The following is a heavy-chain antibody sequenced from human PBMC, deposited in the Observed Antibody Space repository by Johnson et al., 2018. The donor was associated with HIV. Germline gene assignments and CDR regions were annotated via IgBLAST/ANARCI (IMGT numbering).Heavy chain of an antibody. CDR2: IKQDGCER. CDR1: GFTFSNAW. CDR3: ARETRGYNRNLDGSSFCI. Sequence: VQLVESGGGLVQPGGSLRLSCAASGFTFSNAWMSWVRQAPGKGLEWVAYIKQDGCERYYVDSVKGRFTISRDNAKNSLYLQRNSLRAEATAVYYCARETRGYNRNLDGSSFCIWGQRTMDTVSS. V-gene: IGHV3-7*03. J-gene: IGHJ3*02. D-gene: IGHD1-1*01.